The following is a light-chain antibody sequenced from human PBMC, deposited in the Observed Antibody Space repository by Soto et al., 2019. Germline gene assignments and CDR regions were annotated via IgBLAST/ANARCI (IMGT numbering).Light chain of an antibody. J-gene: IGKJ1*01. CDR1: QSISSW. CDR2: DAY. CDR3: QQYNSYWGT. Sequence: DIQMTQSPSTLSASVGARVTITCRASQSISSWLSWYQQKPGKAPKLLIYDAYSLESGVPSRFSGSGSGTEFTLTISSLQPDDFATYYCQQYNSYWGTFGQGTKVEIK. V-gene: IGKV1-5*01.